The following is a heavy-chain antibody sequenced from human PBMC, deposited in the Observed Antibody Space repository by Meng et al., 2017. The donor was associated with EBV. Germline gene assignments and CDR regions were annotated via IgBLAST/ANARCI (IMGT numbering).Heavy chain of an antibody. J-gene: IGHJ4*02. CDR1: GYRFSTYA. V-gene: IGHV7-4-1*02. CDR2: INTNNGFP. CDR3: ARGLAYGDYGLDS. D-gene: IGHD4-17*01. Sequence: VAARVEMKKPGGSVKTSCKASGYRFSTYAVNWVRQAPGQGLEWMEWINTNNGFPSYAQGFTGRLVFSLDTSVSTAFLQISGLKAEDTAVYYCARGLAYGDYGLDSWGQGTLVTVSS.